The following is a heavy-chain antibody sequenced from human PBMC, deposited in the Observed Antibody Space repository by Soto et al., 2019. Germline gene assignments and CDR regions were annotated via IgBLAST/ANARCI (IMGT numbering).Heavy chain of an antibody. D-gene: IGHD3-10*01. CDR1: GGSISGINW. CDR2: IYHSGST. J-gene: IGHJ6*02. V-gene: IGHV4-4*02. CDR3: ARFGGGLDV. Sequence: QLQLQESGPGLVKPSGTLSLTCAVSGGSISGINWWYWIRQPPGKGLEWIGEIYHSGSTHYNPSLKSRLTISVDKSKNKFSLKLSSVTAADTAVYYCARFGGGLDVWGQGTTVTVSS.